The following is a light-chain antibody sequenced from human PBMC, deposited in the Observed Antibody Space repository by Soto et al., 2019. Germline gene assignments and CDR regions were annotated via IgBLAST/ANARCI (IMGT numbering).Light chain of an antibody. Sequence: QSALTQPASVSGSPGQSITISCTGTSSDVGGYNHVSWYQQYPGKAPKLMIYKVTDRPSGVSNRFSGSKSGNTASLTISGLQAEDEADYYCNSFTSSATVVFGGGTKVTVL. J-gene: IGLJ2*01. CDR1: SSDVGGYNH. V-gene: IGLV2-14*01. CDR2: KVT. CDR3: NSFTSSATVV.